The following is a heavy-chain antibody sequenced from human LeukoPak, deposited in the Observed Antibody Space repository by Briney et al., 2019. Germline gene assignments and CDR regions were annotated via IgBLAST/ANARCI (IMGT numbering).Heavy chain of an antibody. CDR3: AREYILTGYRVYYYYYMDV. CDR1: GGSISSYY. V-gene: IGHV4-4*07. Sequence: PSKTLSLTCTVSGGSISSYYWSWIRQPAGKGLEWIGRIYTSGSTNYNPSLKSRVTMSVDTSKNQFSLKLSSVTAADTAVYYCAREYILTGYRVYYYYYMDVWGKGTTVTVSS. J-gene: IGHJ6*03. CDR2: IYTSGST. D-gene: IGHD3-9*01.